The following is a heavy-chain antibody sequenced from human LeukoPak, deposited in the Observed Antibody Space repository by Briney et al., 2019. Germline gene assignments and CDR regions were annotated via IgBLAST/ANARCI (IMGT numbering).Heavy chain of an antibody. V-gene: IGHV3-23*01. Sequence: GGSLRLSCAASGFTLSSYAMSWVRQAPGKGLEWVSLISGNAGSTYYADSVKGRFTISRDNSKNTLYLQMNSLRAEDTAVYYCARVRRDILRGDYFDYWGQGTLVTVSS. CDR2: ISGNAGST. D-gene: IGHD3-9*01. CDR1: GFTLSSYA. J-gene: IGHJ4*02. CDR3: ARVRRDILRGDYFDY.